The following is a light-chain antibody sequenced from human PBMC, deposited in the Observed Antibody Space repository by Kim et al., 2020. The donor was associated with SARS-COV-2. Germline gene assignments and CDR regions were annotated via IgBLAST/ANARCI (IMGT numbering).Light chain of an antibody. V-gene: IGLV2-23*01. CDR1: SSDVGSYNL. CDR2: EGS. Sequence: PGQSIPIPCTGTSSDVGSYNLVSWYQQHPGKAPNLMIYEGSKRPSGVSNRFSGSKSGNTASLTISGLQAEDEADYYCCSYAGSSTVFGGGTQLTVL. CDR3: CSYAGSSTV. J-gene: IGLJ2*01.